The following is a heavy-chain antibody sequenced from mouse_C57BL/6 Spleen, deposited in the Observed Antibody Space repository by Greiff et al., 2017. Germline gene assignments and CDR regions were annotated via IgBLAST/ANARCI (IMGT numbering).Heavy chain of an antibody. D-gene: IGHD1-1*01. J-gene: IGHJ1*03. CDR1: GFSLTSYA. CDR2: IWTGGGT. Sequence: VQLQESGPGLVAPSQSLSITCTVSGFSLTSYAISWVRQPPGKGLEWLGVIWTGGGTNYNSALKSRLSISKDNSKSQVFLKMNSLQTDDTARYYCARGRGSSYDWYFDVWGTGTTVTVSS. V-gene: IGHV2-9-1*01. CDR3: ARGRGSSYDWYFDV.